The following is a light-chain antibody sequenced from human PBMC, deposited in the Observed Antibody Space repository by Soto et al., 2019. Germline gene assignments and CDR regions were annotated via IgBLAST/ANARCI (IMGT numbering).Light chain of an antibody. J-gene: IGKJ4*01. Sequence: EIVLTQAPATLSFSRGERSTLSCRASQSVSSYLAWYQQKPGQAPRVLIYDASNRATGIPARFSGSGSGTDFTLTISRLEPEDFAVYYCQQRSNWLAFGGGTKVDIK. V-gene: IGKV3-11*01. CDR3: QQRSNWLA. CDR1: QSVSSY. CDR2: DAS.